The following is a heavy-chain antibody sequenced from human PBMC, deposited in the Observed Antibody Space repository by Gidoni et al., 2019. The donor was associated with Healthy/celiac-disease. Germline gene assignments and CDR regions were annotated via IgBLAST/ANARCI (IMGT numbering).Heavy chain of an antibody. Sequence: EVQLVESGGGQVKPGGSLRLAWAASGVTFSSYSLSSVRQAPGKGLAWNSAISISSSYIHYADSVQGRFTISRDHAKNSLYPQMNSLRAEVTAVFYCARGGALAYSDFWSGYYPFDYWGQGTLVTVSS. CDR3: ARGGALAYSDFWSGYYPFDY. CDR2: ISISSSYI. V-gene: IGHV3-21*01. CDR1: GVTFSSYS. D-gene: IGHD3-3*01. J-gene: IGHJ4*02.